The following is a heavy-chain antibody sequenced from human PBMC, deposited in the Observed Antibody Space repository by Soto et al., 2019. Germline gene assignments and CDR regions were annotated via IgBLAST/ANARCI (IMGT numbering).Heavy chain of an antibody. J-gene: IGHJ4*02. CDR3: ARLLSFGELTLDS. Sequence: QVQLVQSGAEVKKPGASVKVSCKASGYSFTTYAIHWVRQAPGQRFEWIGCINAGNGNTKYSQKFQGRVTITRDTSATTTYMELSSLRSEDTAVYYCARLLSFGELTLDSWGQGSLVTVSS. CDR1: GYSFTTYA. V-gene: IGHV1-3*01. D-gene: IGHD3-10*01. CDR2: INAGNGNT.